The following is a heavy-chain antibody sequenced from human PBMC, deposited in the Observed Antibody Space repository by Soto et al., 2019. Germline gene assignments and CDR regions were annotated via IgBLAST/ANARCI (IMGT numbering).Heavy chain of an antibody. V-gene: IGHV3-21*01. Sequence: GVSLRLSCVASGFTVSSYSMNWVRQSPGKGLEWVSSISSSSSYIYYADSVKGRFTISRDNAKNSLYLQMNSLRAEDTAVYYCARGIEAAGPFDYWGLRKLVT. J-gene: IGHJ4*02. CDR1: GFTVSSYS. CDR2: ISSSSSYI. D-gene: IGHD6-13*01. CDR3: ARGIEAAGPFDY.